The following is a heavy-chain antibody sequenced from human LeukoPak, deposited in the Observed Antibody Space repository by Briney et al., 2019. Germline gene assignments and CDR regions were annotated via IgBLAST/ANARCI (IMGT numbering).Heavy chain of an antibody. CDR2: ISSDGRDK. Sequence: GGSLRLSCAASGFTFSSYAIHWVRQAPGKGLEWVAVISSDGRDKHHADSVKGRFTISRDNSENTLFLQTNSLRPEDTAVYYCAKDLRRIAAYYFDYWGQGTLVTVSS. D-gene: IGHD6-25*01. CDR3: AKDLRRIAAYYFDY. V-gene: IGHV3-30*18. J-gene: IGHJ4*02. CDR1: GFTFSSYA.